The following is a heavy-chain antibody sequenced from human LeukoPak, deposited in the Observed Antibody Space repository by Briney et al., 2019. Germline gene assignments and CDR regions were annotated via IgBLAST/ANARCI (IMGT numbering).Heavy chain of an antibody. CDR1: GGSISSYY. CDR2: IYYSGST. V-gene: IGHV4-59*01. D-gene: IGHD6-13*01. Sequence: SETLSLTCTVSGGSISSYYWSWVRQPPGKGLEWIGYIYYSGSTNYNPSLKSRVTISVDTSKNQFSLKLSSVTAADTAVYYCASRRDSTNFDYWGQGTLVTVSS. J-gene: IGHJ4*02. CDR3: ASRRDSTNFDY.